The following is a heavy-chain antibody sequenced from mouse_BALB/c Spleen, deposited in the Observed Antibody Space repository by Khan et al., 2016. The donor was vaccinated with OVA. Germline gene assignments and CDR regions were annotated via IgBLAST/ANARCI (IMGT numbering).Heavy chain of an antibody. CDR1: GYSITSDYA. CDR2: ISYSGST. D-gene: IGHD4-1*01. Sequence: EVQLQESGPGLVKPSQSLSLTCTVAGYSITSDYAWNWIRQFPGNKLEWMGYISYSGSTGYNPSFKSRIPITRATSKNQFFLQLNSVTTEDTATYYCASELGRYYAMDYWGQGTSVTVSS. J-gene: IGHJ4*01. V-gene: IGHV3-2*02. CDR3: ASELGRYYAMDY.